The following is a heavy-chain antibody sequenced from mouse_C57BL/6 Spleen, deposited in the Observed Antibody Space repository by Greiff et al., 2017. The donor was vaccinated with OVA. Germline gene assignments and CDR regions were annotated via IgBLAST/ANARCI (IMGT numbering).Heavy chain of an antibody. D-gene: IGHD3-2*02. V-gene: IGHV5-17*01. Sequence: EVQGVESGEGLVKPGGSLKLSCAASGFTFSDYGMHWVRQAPEKGLEWVAYISSGSSTIYYADTVKGRFTISRDNAKNTLFLQMTSLRSEATAMYYCAKGGTAQATWAMDYWGQGTSVTVSS. J-gene: IGHJ4*01. CDR1: GFTFSDYG. CDR3: AKGGTAQATWAMDY. CDR2: ISSGSSTI.